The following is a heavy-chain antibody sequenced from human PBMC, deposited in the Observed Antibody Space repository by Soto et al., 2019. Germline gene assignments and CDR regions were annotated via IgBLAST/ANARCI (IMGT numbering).Heavy chain of an antibody. CDR1: GYTFTSYC. V-gene: IGHV1-46*01. CDR3: AREGGGYYVY. CDR2: INPSGGST. J-gene: IGHJ4*02. D-gene: IGHD3-3*01. Sequence: QVQLVQSGAEVKMPGASVKVSCKASGYTFTSYCMHWVRQAPGQGLEWMGIINPSGGSTTYAQKFQGRVTMTRDTSTSTVYLELSSLRYEDTAVYYCAREGGGYYVYWGQGTLVTVSS.